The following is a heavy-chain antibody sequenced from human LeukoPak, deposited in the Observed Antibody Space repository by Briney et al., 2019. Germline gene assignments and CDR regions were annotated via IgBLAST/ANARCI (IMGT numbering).Heavy chain of an antibody. J-gene: IGHJ4*02. CDR3: ARDIVVVVAATPFFDY. Sequence: SETLSLTCTVSGGSISSSSYYWGWIRQPPGKGLEWIGSIYYSGSTYYNPSLKSRVTISVDTSKNQFSLKLSSVTAADTAVYYCARDIVVVVAATPFFDYWGQGTLVTVSS. CDR1: GGSISSSSYY. D-gene: IGHD2-15*01. CDR2: IYYSGST. V-gene: IGHV4-39*07.